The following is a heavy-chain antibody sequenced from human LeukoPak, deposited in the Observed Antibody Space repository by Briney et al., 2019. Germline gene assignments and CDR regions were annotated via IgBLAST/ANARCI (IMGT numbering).Heavy chain of an antibody. V-gene: IGHV4-34*01. Sequence: SETLSLTCAVYGGSFSGYYWSWIRQPPGKGLEWIGEINHSGSTNYNTSLKSRVTISVDTSKNQFSLKLSSVTAADTAVYYCAVPAAMSDFDYWGQGTLVTVSS. CDR1: GGSFSGYY. CDR2: INHSGST. CDR3: AVPAAMSDFDY. J-gene: IGHJ4*02. D-gene: IGHD2-2*01.